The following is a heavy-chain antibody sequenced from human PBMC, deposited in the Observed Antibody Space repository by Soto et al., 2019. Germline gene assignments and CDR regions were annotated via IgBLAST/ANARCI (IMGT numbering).Heavy chain of an antibody. CDR3: AKPALTGPRGYYYCLDV. CDR1: GFTFSNYA. J-gene: IGHJ6*02. CDR2: VSGSGGST. D-gene: IGHD3-9*01. V-gene: IGHV3-23*01. Sequence: HPGGSLRLSCAASGFTFSNYAMSWVRQATGKGLEWVSAVSGSGGSTYHADSVKGRFTISRDNSKNILYLQMNSLRVEDTAVYYCAKPALTGPRGYYYCLDVWDQGTTVTVSS.